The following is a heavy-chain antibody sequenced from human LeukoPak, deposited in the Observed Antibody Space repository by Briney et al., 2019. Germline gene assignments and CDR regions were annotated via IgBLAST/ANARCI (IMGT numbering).Heavy chain of an antibody. CDR2: ISSSGTTI. Sequence: GGSLRLSCAASGFTFSSYEMNWVRQAPGKGLEWISYISSSGTTINYADSVKGRVTISRDNSKNTLYLQMNSLRAEDTAVYYCAKDPVLLWFGDPLNYFDYWGQGTLVTVSS. CDR3: AKDPVLLWFGDPLNYFDY. CDR1: GFTFSSYE. D-gene: IGHD3-10*01. J-gene: IGHJ4*02. V-gene: IGHV3-48*03.